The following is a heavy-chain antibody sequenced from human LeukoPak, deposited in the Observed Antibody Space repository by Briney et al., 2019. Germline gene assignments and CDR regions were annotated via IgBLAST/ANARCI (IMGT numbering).Heavy chain of an antibody. D-gene: IGHD3-10*01. CDR1: EFTFSSYW. J-gene: IGHJ4*02. Sequence: GGSLRLSCAASEFTFSSYWMHWVRQAPGKGLVWVSRINSDGSTTTYADSVKGRFTISRDNAKNTLYLQMNSLRAEGTAVYYCARGKNSGNDYWGQGTLVTVSS. CDR3: ARGKNSGNDY. V-gene: IGHV3-74*01. CDR2: INSDGSTT.